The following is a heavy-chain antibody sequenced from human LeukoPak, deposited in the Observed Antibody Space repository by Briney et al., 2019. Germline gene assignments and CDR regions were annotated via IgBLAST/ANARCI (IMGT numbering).Heavy chain of an antibody. J-gene: IGHJ4*02. CDR2: ISYDGSNK. CDR3: AKGGHQTYYYGSGSYPTYYFDY. Sequence: PGGSLRLSCAASGFTFSSYAMHWVRQAPGKGLEWVAVISYDGSNKYYADSVKGRFTISRDNSKNTLYLQMNSLRAEDTAVYYCAKGGHQTYYYGSGSYPTYYFDYWGQGTLVTVSS. V-gene: IGHV3-30-3*01. D-gene: IGHD3-10*01. CDR1: GFTFSSYA.